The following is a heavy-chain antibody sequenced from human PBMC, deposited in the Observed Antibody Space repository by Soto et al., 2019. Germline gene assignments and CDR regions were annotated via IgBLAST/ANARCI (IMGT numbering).Heavy chain of an antibody. D-gene: IGHD6-13*01. V-gene: IGHV3-30*18. J-gene: IGHJ5*02. Sequence: GGSLRLSCAASGFTFSNYGIHWVRQAPGKGLEWVAVVSYDGGNKYYTDSVKGRFTVSRDNSKNTVFLQMNSLRAEDTAVYYCAKDWRQLVLGWFDHWGQGTLVTVSS. CDR3: AKDWRQLVLGWFDH. CDR2: VSYDGGNK. CDR1: GFTFSNYG.